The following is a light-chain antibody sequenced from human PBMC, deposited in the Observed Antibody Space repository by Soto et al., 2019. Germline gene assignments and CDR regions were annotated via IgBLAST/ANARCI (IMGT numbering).Light chain of an antibody. V-gene: IGKV1-39*01. CDR3: QHGYSTPLN. J-gene: IGKJ4*01. Sequence: IQMPHSQSSLSAPFVDRFNINFLASQSISTYLHWYQPKPGKAPNLLIYAASTLQSGVPSRFSGSGSGTDVTLTISSLQPEDFATYFGQHGYSTPLNCGGGNKVDI. CDR2: AAS. CDR1: QSISTY.